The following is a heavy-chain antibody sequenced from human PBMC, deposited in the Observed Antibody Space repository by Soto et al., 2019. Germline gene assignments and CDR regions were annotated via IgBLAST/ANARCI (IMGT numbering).Heavy chain of an antibody. Sequence: SETLSLTCTVSGGSISGHYWNWIRQTPGRGLEWIGYIYYSGSTQYNPSLRSRVTISVDTSKKQFSLNLISVTAADTAVYYCARDPTSLGGAFDIWGQRTKATVSS. J-gene: IGHJ3*02. CDR3: ARDPTSLGGAFDI. D-gene: IGHD1-26*01. V-gene: IGHV4-59*11. CDR2: IYYSGST. CDR1: GGSISGHY.